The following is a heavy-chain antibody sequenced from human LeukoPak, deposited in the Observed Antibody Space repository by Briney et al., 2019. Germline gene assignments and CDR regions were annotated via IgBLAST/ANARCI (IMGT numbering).Heavy chain of an antibody. CDR2: IRSKAYNYAT. CDR3: TSIVTDTGGNFGFDY. V-gene: IGHV3-73*01. CDR1: GFTFSGSA. Sequence: GGSLRLSCAASGFTFSGSAMHWVRQASGKGLEWVGRIRSKAYNYATAYAASVKGRFTISRDDSKNTAYLQMNSLKTEDTAVYYCTSIVTDTGGNFGFDYWGQGTLDTVSS. J-gene: IGHJ4*02. D-gene: IGHD4-23*01.